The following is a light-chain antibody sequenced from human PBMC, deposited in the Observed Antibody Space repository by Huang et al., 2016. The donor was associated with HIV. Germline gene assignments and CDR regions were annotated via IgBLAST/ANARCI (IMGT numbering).Light chain of an antibody. CDR2: AAS. V-gene: IGKV1-39*01. Sequence: DIQMTQSPSSLSASVGDRVTITCRASQTISSKLNWYQQKPGKSPKLLLYAASILQGGVPSRFSGSGSGTHFTLTISSLQSEDFATYFCQQSYNTLLTFGPGTKVDIK. CDR1: QTISSK. J-gene: IGKJ3*01. CDR3: QQSYNTLLT.